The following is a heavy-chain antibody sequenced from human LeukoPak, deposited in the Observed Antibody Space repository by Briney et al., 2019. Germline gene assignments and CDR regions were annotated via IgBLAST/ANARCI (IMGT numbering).Heavy chain of an antibody. V-gene: IGHV4-39*01. J-gene: IGHJ6*03. CDR1: GGSISSSLYH. Sequence: PSETLPLTCSVSGGSISSSLYHWGWLRQPPGKGLEWIGNVFHSGNTYSSPSLQSRVAFSVDTSKNQFSLKLTSVTATDTAVYYCARQIVGTSWNYYYSYIDVWGKGTSVSVSS. CDR2: VFHSGNT. CDR3: ARQIVGTSWNYYYSYIDV. D-gene: IGHD1-1*01.